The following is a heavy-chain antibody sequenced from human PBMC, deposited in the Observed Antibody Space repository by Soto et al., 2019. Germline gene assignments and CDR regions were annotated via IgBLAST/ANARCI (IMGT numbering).Heavy chain of an antibody. D-gene: IGHD3-9*01. V-gene: IGHV5-51*01. J-gene: IGHJ6*02. Sequence: GESLKISGKGSGYSFTSYWIGWVRQMPGKGLEWMGIIYPGDSDTRYSPSFQGQVTISADKSISTAYLQWSSLKASDTAMYYCATGYYNDYYYYGMDVWGQGTTVTVSS. CDR3: ATGYYNDYYYYGMDV. CDR1: GYSFTSYW. CDR2: IYPGDSDT.